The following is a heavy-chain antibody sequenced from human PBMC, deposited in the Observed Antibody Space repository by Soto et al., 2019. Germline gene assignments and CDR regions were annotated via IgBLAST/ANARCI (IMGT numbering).Heavy chain of an antibody. V-gene: IGHV3-33*01. J-gene: IGHJ6*04. CDR3: ARDDVLCDGGRCYGVPLDV. CDR2: IWYDGSNK. D-gene: IGHD2-15*01. CDR1: GFTFSSYG. Sequence: GGSLRLSCAAPGFTFSSYGMHWVRQAPGKGLEWVAVIWYDGSNKYYADSVKGRFTISRDNSKNTLYLQMNSLRAEDTAVYYCARDDVLCDGGRCYGVPLDVWGKGTTVTVSS.